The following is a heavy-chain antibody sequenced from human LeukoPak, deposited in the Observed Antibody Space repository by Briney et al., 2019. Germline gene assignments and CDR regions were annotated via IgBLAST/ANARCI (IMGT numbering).Heavy chain of an antibody. V-gene: IGHV3-74*01. J-gene: IGHJ4*02. CDR3: ARGPNSNWSGLDF. CDR2: ISPTGSTT. D-gene: IGHD6-6*01. Sequence: PGGSLRLSCVASGFTFSNYAMSWVRQAPGKGLVRVSRISPTGSTTSYADSVKGRFTVSRDNAENTLYLQVNNLRAEDTAVYYCARGPNSNWSGLDFWGQGTLLTVSS. CDR1: GFTFSNYA.